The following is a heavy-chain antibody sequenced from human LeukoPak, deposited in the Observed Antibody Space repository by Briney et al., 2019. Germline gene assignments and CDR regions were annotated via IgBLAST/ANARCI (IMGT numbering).Heavy chain of an antibody. CDR2: IIPIFGTA. J-gene: IGHJ6*03. D-gene: IGHD3-3*01. CDR1: GGTFSSYA. Sequence: SVKVSCKASGGTFSSYAISWVRQAPGQGLEWMGGIIPIFGTANYAQKFQGRVTITTDESTSTAYMELSSLRSEDTAVYYCARGFRTLRFLGYYMDVWGKGTTVTVSS. CDR3: ARGFRTLRFLGYYMDV. V-gene: IGHV1-69*05.